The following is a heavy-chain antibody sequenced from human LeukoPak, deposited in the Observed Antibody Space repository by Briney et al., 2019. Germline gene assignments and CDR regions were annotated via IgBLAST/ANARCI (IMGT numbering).Heavy chain of an antibody. CDR1: GFMFTSYG. Sequence: KSGGSLRLSCATSGFMFTSYGMNWVRQVPGKGLESVSSIRSNSRGINYADSVKGRFTISRDNDKNTVFLEMNSLRAEDTAVYYCARDGASIDDQYYGLDVWGQGTTVTVSS. D-gene: IGHD1-1*01. CDR3: ARDGASIDDQYYGLDV. J-gene: IGHJ6*02. V-gene: IGHV3-21*06. CDR2: IRSNSRGI.